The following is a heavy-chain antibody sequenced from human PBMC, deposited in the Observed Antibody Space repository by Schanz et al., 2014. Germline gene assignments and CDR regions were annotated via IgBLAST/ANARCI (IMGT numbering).Heavy chain of an antibody. D-gene: IGHD6-19*01. CDR1: GFTFSSYA. J-gene: IGHJ4*02. CDR3: AKLSSSGRLAGYFDY. V-gene: IGHV3-30-3*01. CDR2: ISYDGRNK. Sequence: QLAESGGGLVQPGGSLRLSCSASGFTFSSYAMHWVRQAPGKGLEWVAVISYDGRNKYYADSVKGRFSISRDYSKNTLYLQMSSLRAEDTAIYYCAKLSSSGRLAGYFDYWGQGALVTVSS.